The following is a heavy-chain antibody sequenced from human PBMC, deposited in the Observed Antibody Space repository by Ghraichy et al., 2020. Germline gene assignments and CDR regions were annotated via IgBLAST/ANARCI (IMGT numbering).Heavy chain of an antibody. CDR3: ARDESTYGYGLSQHDD. CDR2: IKQDGSEK. V-gene: IGHV3-7*01. D-gene: IGHD5-18*01. J-gene: IGHJ4*02. Sequence: GESLRLSCAASGFTFSSYWMSWVRQAPGKGLEWVANIKQDGSEKYYVDSVKGRFTVSRDNAKNSLSLQMNSLRAEDTAIYYCARDESTYGYGLSQHDDWGQGTLVTVSS. CDR1: GFTFSSYW.